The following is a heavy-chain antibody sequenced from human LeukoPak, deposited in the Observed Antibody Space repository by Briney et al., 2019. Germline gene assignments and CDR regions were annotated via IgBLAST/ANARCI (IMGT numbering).Heavy chain of an antibody. CDR3: ARELAYSSSWSKGRRFDY. D-gene: IGHD6-13*01. CDR1: GYTFTGYY. CDR2: INPNSGGT. V-gene: IGHV1-2*06. J-gene: IGHJ4*02. Sequence: ASVKASCKASGYTFTGYYMHWVRQAPGQGLEWMGRINPNSGGTNYAQKFQGRVTMTRDTSISTAYMELSRLRSDDTAVYYCARELAYSSSWSKGRRFDYWGQGTLVTVSS.